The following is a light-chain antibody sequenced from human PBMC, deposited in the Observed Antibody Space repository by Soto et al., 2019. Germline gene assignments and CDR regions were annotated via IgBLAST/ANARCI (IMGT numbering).Light chain of an antibody. J-gene: IGKJ1*01. CDR1: QSVNRY. Sequence: EIVLTQSPATLSLSPGERATLSCWASQSVNRYLVWYQQKPGQAPRLLMYDASKRATGIPARFSGSGSGTDFTLTISSLEPEDCTVYYCQQRDLWPWTFGQGTKVEIK. CDR3: QQRDLWPWT. CDR2: DAS. V-gene: IGKV3-11*01.